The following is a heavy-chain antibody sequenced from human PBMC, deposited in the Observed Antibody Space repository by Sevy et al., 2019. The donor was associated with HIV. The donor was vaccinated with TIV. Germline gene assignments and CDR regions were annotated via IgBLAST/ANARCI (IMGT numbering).Heavy chain of an antibody. D-gene: IGHD3-3*01. V-gene: IGHV3-23*01. J-gene: IGHJ4*02. Sequence: GGSLRLSCAASGFTFSSYAMTWVRQAPGKGLEWVSAINGDYRYYADSVKGRFTISRDNSKNTMYLQMNSLRAEDTALYYCAIEAPDTTIYDYWGQGILVTVSS. CDR1: GFTFSSYA. CDR2: INGDYR. CDR3: AIEAPDTTIYDY.